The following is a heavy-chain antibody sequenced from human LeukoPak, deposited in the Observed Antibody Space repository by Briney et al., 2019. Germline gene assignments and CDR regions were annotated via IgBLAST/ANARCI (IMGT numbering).Heavy chain of an antibody. V-gene: IGHV3-7*01. J-gene: IGHJ4*02. Sequence: GGSLRLSCAASGFTFRSYWMTWVRQAPGKGLEWVASIKPDGSQKYYLDSVRGRFTISRDNAKNSLYLQMNSLRAEDTAVYYCAREGPYSSGWYYFDYWGQGTLVTVSS. CDR2: IKPDGSQK. CDR1: GFTFRSYW. D-gene: IGHD6-19*01. CDR3: AREGPYSSGWYYFDY.